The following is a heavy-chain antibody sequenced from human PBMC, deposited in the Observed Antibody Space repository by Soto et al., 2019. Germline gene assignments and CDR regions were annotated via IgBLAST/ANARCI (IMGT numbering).Heavy chain of an antibody. Sequence: ASVKVSCKVSGYTLTELSMHWVRQAPGKGLEWMGGFDPEDGETIYAQKFQGRVTMTEDTSTDTAYMELSSLRSEDTAVYYCATRRLRFLDSGGWSDPWGKGTLVTVSS. V-gene: IGHV1-24*01. D-gene: IGHD3-3*01. J-gene: IGHJ5*02. CDR3: ATRRLRFLDSGGWSDP. CDR1: GYTLTELS. CDR2: FDPEDGET.